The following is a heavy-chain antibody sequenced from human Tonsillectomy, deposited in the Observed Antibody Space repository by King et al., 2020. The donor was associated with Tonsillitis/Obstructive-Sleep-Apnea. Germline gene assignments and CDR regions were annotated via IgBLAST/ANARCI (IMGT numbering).Heavy chain of an antibody. CDR3: ARIAISLDFYYMDV. V-gene: IGHV5-51*01. D-gene: IGHD3-9*01. J-gene: IGHJ6*03. CDR2: IYPADSDI. CDR1: GCSFTNYW. Sequence: QLVQSGAEVKKPGESLKISCKGSGCSFTNYWIAWVRQMPGKGLEWMGLIYPADSDIRYSPSFQGQVTISADKSISTAYLQWSSLKASDTAMYYCARIAISLDFYYMDVWGKGTTVTVSS.